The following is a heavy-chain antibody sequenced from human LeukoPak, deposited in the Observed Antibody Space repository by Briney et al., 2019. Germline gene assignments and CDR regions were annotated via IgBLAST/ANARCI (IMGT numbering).Heavy chain of an antibody. Sequence: PGGSLRLSCAASGFTFSSYAMSWVRQAPGKGLEWVSAISGSGGSTYYADSVKGRLTISRDNSKNTLYLQMNSLRAEDTAVYCCAKEEGSYSGYTPFDYWGQGTLVTVSS. CDR2: ISGSGGST. CDR1: GFTFSSYA. CDR3: AKEEGSYSGYTPFDY. D-gene: IGHD5-12*01. J-gene: IGHJ4*02. V-gene: IGHV3-23*01.